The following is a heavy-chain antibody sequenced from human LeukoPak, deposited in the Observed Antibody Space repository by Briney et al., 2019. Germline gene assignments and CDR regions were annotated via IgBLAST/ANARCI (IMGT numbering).Heavy chain of an antibody. Sequence: GGSLRLSCAASGFTFDDYAMHWVRQTPRKGLEWVSGISWNSGNIGYADSVKDRFTISRDNARNSLYLQMNSLRAEDTALYYCAKDITHDTVMFSFASWGQGTLVTVSS. CDR1: GFTFDDYA. CDR2: ISWNSGNI. D-gene: IGHD5-18*01. V-gene: IGHV3-9*01. J-gene: IGHJ4*02. CDR3: AKDITHDTVMFSFAS.